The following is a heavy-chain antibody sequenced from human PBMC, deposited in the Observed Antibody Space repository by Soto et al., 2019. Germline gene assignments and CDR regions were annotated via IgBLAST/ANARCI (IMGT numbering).Heavy chain of an antibody. J-gene: IGHJ4*02. Sequence: SETLSLTCTVSGDSIGAYSWRWVRQPPGKGLEWIGNIHYNGNTKYNPSLKSRVTMSVDTSKNQFSLKLISVTAADTAKYFCAREGNLGRWLQPLDFWGQGTLVTVSS. CDR2: IHYNGNT. CDR3: AREGNLGRWLQPLDF. D-gene: IGHD5-12*01. V-gene: IGHV4-59*01. CDR1: GDSIGAYS.